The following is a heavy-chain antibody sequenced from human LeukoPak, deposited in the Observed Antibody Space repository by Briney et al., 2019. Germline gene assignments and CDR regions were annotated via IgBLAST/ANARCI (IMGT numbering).Heavy chain of an antibody. CDR2: ISSSSSYI. CDR1: GFTFSSYS. V-gene: IGHV3-21*01. CDR3: ARGFLLWEPYFDY. Sequence: GGSLRLSCAASGFTFSSYSMNWVRQAPGKGLEWASSISSSSSYIYYADSVKGRFTISRDNSKNTLYLQMNSLRAEDTAVYYCARGFLLWEPYFDYWGQGTLVTVSS. J-gene: IGHJ4*02. D-gene: IGHD1-26*01.